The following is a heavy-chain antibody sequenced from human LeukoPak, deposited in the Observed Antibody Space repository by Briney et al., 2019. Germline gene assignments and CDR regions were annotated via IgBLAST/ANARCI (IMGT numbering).Heavy chain of an antibody. Sequence: GGSLRLSCSASGFTFSTYWMHWVRQAPGKGLVWVSRINSDGSSTSYADSVKGRFSISRDNAKNTLYLQMNSLRADDTAVYYCASVGCSGTNCYGYYYYYGMDVWGQGTTVTVSS. V-gene: IGHV3-74*01. CDR3: ASVGCSGTNCYGYYYYYGMDV. J-gene: IGHJ6*02. CDR2: INSDGSST. CDR1: GFTFSTYW. D-gene: IGHD2-2*01.